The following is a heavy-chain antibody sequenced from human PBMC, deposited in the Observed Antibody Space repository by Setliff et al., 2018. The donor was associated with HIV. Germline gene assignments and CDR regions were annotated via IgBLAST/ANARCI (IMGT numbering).Heavy chain of an antibody. D-gene: IGHD1-26*01. Sequence: SETLSLTCAVFGGSLSGYYWTWIRQPPGKGLEWIGEIIRSGSTNYNPSLKSRVTISVDTSKNQFSLKLSSVTAADTAVYFCARGRASGSYFWVVVDTFDIWGQGTMVTVSS. V-gene: IGHV4-34*01. CDR1: GGSLSGYY. CDR3: ARGRASGSYFWVVVDTFDI. J-gene: IGHJ3*02. CDR2: IIRSGST.